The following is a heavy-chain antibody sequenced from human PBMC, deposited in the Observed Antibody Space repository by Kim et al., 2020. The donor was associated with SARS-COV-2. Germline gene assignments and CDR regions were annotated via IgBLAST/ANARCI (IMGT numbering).Heavy chain of an antibody. V-gene: IGHV3-23*01. CDR2: ISGSGGST. CDR1: GFTFSSYA. D-gene: IGHD6-19*01. J-gene: IGHJ4*02. Sequence: GGSLRLSCAASGFTFSSYAMSWVRQAPGKGLEWVSAISGSGGSTYYADSVKGRFTISRDNSKNTLYLQMNSLRAEDTAVYYCAKDWWRSDSSGWYESYFDYWGQGTLVTVSS. CDR3: AKDWWRSDSSGWYESYFDY.